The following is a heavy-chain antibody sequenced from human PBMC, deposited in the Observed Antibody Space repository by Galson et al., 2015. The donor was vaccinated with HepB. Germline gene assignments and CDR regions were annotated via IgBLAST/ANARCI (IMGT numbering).Heavy chain of an antibody. CDR3: SRDTFGPYDY. CDR1: GFSIRNNW. V-gene: IGHV3-74*01. J-gene: IGHJ4*02. D-gene: IGHD3-16*01. CDR2: INEDGSTT. Sequence: SLRLSCAASGFSIRNNWMHWVRQVPGKGLVWVSRINEDGSTTNYADSVKGRFTISKDNAKNTLHLQMNNLRAEDTAVYYCSRDTFGPYDYWGREPWSPSPQ.